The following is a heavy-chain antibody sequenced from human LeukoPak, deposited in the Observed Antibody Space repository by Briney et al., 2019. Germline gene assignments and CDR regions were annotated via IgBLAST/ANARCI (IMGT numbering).Heavy chain of an antibody. CDR1: GSYW. V-gene: IGHV3-74*01. Sequence: GGSLRLSCAASGSYWMHWVRQAPGKGLVWVSHINSDGSWTSYADSVKGRFTISKDNAKNTVYLQMNNLSAEDTAVYYCVSFYETYWGRGTLVTVSS. CDR2: INSDGSWT. D-gene: IGHD2/OR15-2a*01. CDR3: VSFYETY. J-gene: IGHJ4*02.